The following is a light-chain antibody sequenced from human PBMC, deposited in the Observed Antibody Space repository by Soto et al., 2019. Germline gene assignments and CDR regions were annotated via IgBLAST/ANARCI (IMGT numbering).Light chain of an antibody. CDR2: AAS. V-gene: IGKV1-39*01. CDR1: QSISSY. Sequence: DIQMTQSPSSLSASVGDRVTITCRASQSISSYLNWYQQKPGKAPKLLIYAASSLQSGVPSRFSGSGSGKNFTLTTSSLQPEDFATYYCQQSYSTPRTFGQGTKLEIK. J-gene: IGKJ2*02. CDR3: QQSYSTPRT.